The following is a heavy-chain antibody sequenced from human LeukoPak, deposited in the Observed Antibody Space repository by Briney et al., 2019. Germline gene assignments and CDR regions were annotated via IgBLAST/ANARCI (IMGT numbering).Heavy chain of an antibody. Sequence: ASVKVSCKASGGTFSSYAISWVRQAPGQGLEWMGRIIPILGIANYAQKLQGRVTITADKSTSTAYMELSSLRSEDTAVYYCARDSSGSNFDYWGQGTLVTVSS. V-gene: IGHV1-69*04. CDR1: GGTFSSYA. D-gene: IGHD3-22*01. J-gene: IGHJ4*02. CDR2: IIPILGIA. CDR3: ARDSSGSNFDY.